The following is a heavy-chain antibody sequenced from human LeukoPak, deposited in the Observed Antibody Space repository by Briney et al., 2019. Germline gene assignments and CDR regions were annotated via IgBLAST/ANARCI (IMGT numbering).Heavy chain of an antibody. CDR2: INPNTGGT. J-gene: IGHJ4*02. V-gene: IGHV1-2*02. CDR1: GGTFSSYA. CDR3: ARDLATIDGIAWYYFEN. D-gene: IGHD5-12*01. Sequence: ASVKVSCKASGGTFSSYAISWVRQAPGQGFEWMGWINPNTGGTDYAQRFQDRIAISTYTSITTVYMELSSLDSDDTALYYCARDLATIDGIAWYYFENWGQGTLVTVS.